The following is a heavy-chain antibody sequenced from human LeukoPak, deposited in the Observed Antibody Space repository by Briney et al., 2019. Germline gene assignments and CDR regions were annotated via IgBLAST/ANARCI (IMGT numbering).Heavy chain of an antibody. CDR2: IYHSGST. V-gene: IGHV4-30-2*01. Sequence: PSQTLSLTCAVSGGSISSGGYSWSWIRQPPGKGLEWIGYIYHSGSTYYNPSLKSRVTISVDRSKNQFSLKLSSVTAADTAVYYCARAREQSSSSLDYWGQGTLVTVSS. CDR3: ARAREQSSSSLDY. J-gene: IGHJ4*02. D-gene: IGHD6-13*01. CDR1: GGSISSGGYS.